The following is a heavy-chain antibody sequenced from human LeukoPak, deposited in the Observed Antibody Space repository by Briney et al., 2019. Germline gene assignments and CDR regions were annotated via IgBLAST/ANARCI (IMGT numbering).Heavy chain of an antibody. CDR1: GISFSSYV. Sequence: PGGSLRLACAASGISFSSYVMNWVRQAPGKGPEWLAYITNDGTTTYYADSVKGRFTISRDNAKKSLFLQMSSLRADDTAVYYCARLLNYLDSSGNNHDAFDLWGQGTMVTVSS. CDR2: ITNDGTTT. J-gene: IGHJ3*01. D-gene: IGHD3-22*01. V-gene: IGHV3-48*01. CDR3: ARLLNYLDSSGNNHDAFDL.